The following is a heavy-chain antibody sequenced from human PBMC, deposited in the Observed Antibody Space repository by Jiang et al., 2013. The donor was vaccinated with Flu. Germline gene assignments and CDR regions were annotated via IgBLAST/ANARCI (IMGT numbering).Heavy chain of an antibody. Sequence: VQLVESGAEVKKPGSSVKVSCKTSGGTLTNYAISWVRQAPGQGLEWMGGIIPLLGIVNYSQKFQGRVTITADKSTSTAYMDLSSLRSEDTAVYYCARHLHHSNYPSVYYGMHVWGQGTTVTVSS. CDR3: ARHLHHSNYPSVYYGMHV. V-gene: IGHV1-69*09. D-gene: IGHD4-11*01. J-gene: IGHJ6*02. CDR2: IIPLLGIV. CDR1: GGTLTNYA.